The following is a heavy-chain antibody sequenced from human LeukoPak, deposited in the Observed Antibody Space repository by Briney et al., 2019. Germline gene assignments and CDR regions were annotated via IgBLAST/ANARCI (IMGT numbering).Heavy chain of an antibody. CDR3: ARDVGGYSGYETY. J-gene: IGHJ4*02. Sequence: PGRSLRLSCAASGFTFSSYAMHWVRQAPGKGLEWVAVISYDGSNKYYADSVKGRFTISRDSSKNTLYLQMNSLRAEDTAVYYCARDVGGYSGYETYWGQGTLVTVSS. D-gene: IGHD5-12*01. CDR1: GFTFSSYA. V-gene: IGHV3-30*04. CDR2: ISYDGSNK.